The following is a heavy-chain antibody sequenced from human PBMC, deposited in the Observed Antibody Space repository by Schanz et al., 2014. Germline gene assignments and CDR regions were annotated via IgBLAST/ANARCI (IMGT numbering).Heavy chain of an antibody. J-gene: IGHJ4*02. CDR3: AREDCSATSCYLRY. CDR2: IRIDGRNK. Sequence: QAQLVESGGGVVQPGRSLRLSCVTSGFTFSGYCMHWARQAPGNGLEWVSLIRIDGRNKYFVESVKGRFTISRDNANNTMYLQMNTLRAEDTDVYYCAREDCSATSCYLRYWGQGTLVTVSS. V-gene: IGHV3-33*08. D-gene: IGHD2-15*01. CDR1: GFTFSGYC.